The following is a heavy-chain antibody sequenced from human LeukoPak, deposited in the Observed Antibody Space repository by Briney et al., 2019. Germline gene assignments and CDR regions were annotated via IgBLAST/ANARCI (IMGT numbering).Heavy chain of an antibody. Sequence: GGSLRLSCAASGFTFSSYAMSWVRQAPGQGLVWVSRINSDGSSTSYADSVKGRFTISRDNAKNTLYLQMNSLRAEDTAVYYCARDLFRSDYWGQGTLVTVSS. J-gene: IGHJ4*02. CDR3: ARDLFRSDY. CDR1: GFTFSSYA. CDR2: INSDGSST. V-gene: IGHV3-74*01.